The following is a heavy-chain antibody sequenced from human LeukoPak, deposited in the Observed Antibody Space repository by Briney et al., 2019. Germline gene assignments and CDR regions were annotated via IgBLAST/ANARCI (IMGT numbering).Heavy chain of an antibody. D-gene: IGHD1-1*01. V-gene: IGHV4-34*01. CDR2: INHSGGT. CDR3: ARDFSTETAGLPAY. Sequence: SETLSLTCAVYGGSFSGYSWNWIRQPPVKGLEWIGEINHSGGTNYNPSLKSRVTISVDRSKNQFSLRLTSVTAADTAVYYCARDFSTETAGLPAYWGQGTLVTVSS. J-gene: IGHJ4*02. CDR1: GGSFSGYS.